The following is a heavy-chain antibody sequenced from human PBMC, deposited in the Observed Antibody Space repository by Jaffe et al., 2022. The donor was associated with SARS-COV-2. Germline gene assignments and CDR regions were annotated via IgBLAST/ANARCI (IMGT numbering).Heavy chain of an antibody. CDR3: AKDSKPRSSSSHGAWFDP. V-gene: IGHV3-23*01. CDR1: GFTFSTHA. D-gene: IGHD6-19*01. J-gene: IGHJ5*02. Sequence: DVQLLESGGGLVQPGGSLRLSCAASGFTFSTHAMSWVRQVPGKGLEWVSTISGSGGGTYYADSVKGRFAISRDDSKNMLYLQMDGLRLDDAAVYHCAKDSKPRSSSSHGAWFDPWGQGTLVTVSS. CDR2: ISGSGGGT.